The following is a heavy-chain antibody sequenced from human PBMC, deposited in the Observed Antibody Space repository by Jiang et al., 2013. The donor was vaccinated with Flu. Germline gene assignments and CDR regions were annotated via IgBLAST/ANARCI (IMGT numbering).Heavy chain of an antibody. J-gene: IGHJ4*02. D-gene: IGHD3-10*01. V-gene: IGHV4-39*07. CDR1: GGSISSSSYY. CDR2: IYYSGST. Sequence: GPGLVKPSETLSLTCTVSGGSISSSSYYWGWIRQPPGKGLEWIGSIYYSGSTYYNPSLKSRVTISVDTSKNQFSLKLSSVTAADTAVYYCARDPPGTDPMVQGVSFDYWGQGTLVTVSS. CDR3: ARDPPGTDPMVQGVSFDY.